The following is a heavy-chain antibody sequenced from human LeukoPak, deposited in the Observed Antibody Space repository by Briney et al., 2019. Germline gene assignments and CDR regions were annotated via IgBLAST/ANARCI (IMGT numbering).Heavy chain of an antibody. Sequence: GGSLRLSCAASGFTFSSYSMNWVRQAPGKGLEWVSSISSSSSYIYYADSVKGRFTISRDNAKNSLYLQMNSLRAEDTAVYYCARDAPLLYYDILTGYLTEFDYWGQGTLVTVSS. D-gene: IGHD3-9*01. V-gene: IGHV3-21*01. CDR2: ISSSSSYI. J-gene: IGHJ4*02. CDR3: ARDAPLLYYDILTGYLTEFDY. CDR1: GFTFSSYS.